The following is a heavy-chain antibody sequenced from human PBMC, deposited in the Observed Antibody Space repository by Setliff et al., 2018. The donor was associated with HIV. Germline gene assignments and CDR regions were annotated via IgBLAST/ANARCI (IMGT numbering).Heavy chain of an antibody. J-gene: IGHJ4*02. Sequence: ASVKVSCKASGYIFTDYYLHWVRQAPGQGLEWMGVINPYGGAADFAQRFRDRLAMTTDTSTSTVFLELSSLRSEDTAIYYCARVYCSTRSCVDEWYFDYWGQRTLVTVSS. CDR1: GYIFTDYY. CDR3: ARVYCSTRSCVDEWYFDY. D-gene: IGHD2-2*01. CDR2: INPYGGAA. V-gene: IGHV1-46*01.